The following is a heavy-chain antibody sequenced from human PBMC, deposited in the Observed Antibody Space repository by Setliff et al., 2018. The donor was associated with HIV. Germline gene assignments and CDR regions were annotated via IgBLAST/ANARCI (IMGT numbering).Heavy chain of an antibody. CDR2: ISGSGGST. CDR1: GFTFSNYA. J-gene: IGHJ6*03. CDR3: ARVGEQWLGYYHYMDV. V-gene: IGHV3-23*01. Sequence: GGSLRLSCAASGFTFSNYAMSWVRQAPGKGLEWVSTISGSGGSTYYADSAKGRFTISRDNSKNTLYLQMDSLRAEDTAVYYCARVGEQWLGYYHYMDVWGKGTTVTVSS. D-gene: IGHD6-19*01.